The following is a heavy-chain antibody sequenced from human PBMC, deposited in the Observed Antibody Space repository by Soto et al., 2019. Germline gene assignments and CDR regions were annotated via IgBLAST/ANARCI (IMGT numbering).Heavy chain of an antibody. J-gene: IGHJ5*02. V-gene: IGHV4-38-2*01. CDR2: IYHSGST. Sequence: PSETLSLTCAVSGYSISSGYYWGWIRQPPGKGLEWIGSIYHSGSTYYDPSLKSRVTISVDTSKNQFSLKLSSVTAADTAVYYCARQSSTMIESLPYNWFDPWGQGTLVTVSS. D-gene: IGHD3-22*01. CDR1: GYSISSGYY. CDR3: ARQSSTMIESLPYNWFDP.